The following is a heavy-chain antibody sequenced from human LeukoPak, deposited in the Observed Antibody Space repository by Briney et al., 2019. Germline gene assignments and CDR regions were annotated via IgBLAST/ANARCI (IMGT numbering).Heavy chain of an antibody. CDR2: ISGSGDST. CDR1: GFIFSSCA. CDR3: RLGGGFDY. J-gene: IGHJ4*02. D-gene: IGHD3-16*01. V-gene: IGHV3-23*01. Sequence: GGSLRLSCAASGFIFSSCAMSWVRQAPGKGLEWVSAISGSGDSTYYADSVKGRFTISRDNSKNTLYLQMNSLRAEDTAVYYCRLGGGFDYWGQGTLVTVSS.